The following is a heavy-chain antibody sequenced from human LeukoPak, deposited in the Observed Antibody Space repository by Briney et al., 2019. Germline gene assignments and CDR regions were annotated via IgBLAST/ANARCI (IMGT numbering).Heavy chain of an antibody. V-gene: IGHV3-33*01. CDR2: TWFDGSNK. CDR1: GFTFSSYG. D-gene: IGHD5-18*01. Sequence: PGGSLRLSCAASGFTFSSYGMHWVRQAPGKGLEWVAVTWFDGSNKEYADSVKGRFTISRDNSKNTVYLQMNSLRVEDTAVYYCARDGPLGCSDGYRSFDYWGQGTLVTVSS. J-gene: IGHJ4*02. CDR3: ARDGPLGCSDGYRSFDY.